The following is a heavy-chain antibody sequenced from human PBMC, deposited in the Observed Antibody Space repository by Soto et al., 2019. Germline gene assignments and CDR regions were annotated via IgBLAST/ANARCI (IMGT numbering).Heavy chain of an antibody. CDR2: INRSGST. Sequence: QVQLQQWGAGLLKPSETLSLTCAVYGGSFSGYYWSWIRQPPGKGLEWIGEINRSGSTNYNPSLKSRVTISVDTSKNQFSLKLSSVTAADTAVYYCARGSSSSSMRLLYWYFDLWGRGTLVTVSS. V-gene: IGHV4-34*01. J-gene: IGHJ2*01. CDR3: ARGSSSSSMRLLYWYFDL. D-gene: IGHD6-6*01. CDR1: GGSFSGYY.